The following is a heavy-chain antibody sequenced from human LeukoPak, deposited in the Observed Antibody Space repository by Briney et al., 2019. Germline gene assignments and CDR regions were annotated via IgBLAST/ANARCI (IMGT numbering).Heavy chain of an antibody. J-gene: IGHJ4*02. Sequence: GGSLRLSCAASGFRFSSYAMTWVRQAPGKGLEWVSSISKNADGIYYAASVKGRFTISRDNSKNTLYLQMNSLRAEDTAVYYCARDYRGYSYGENPGCDYWGQGTLVTVSS. CDR1: GFRFSSYA. V-gene: IGHV3-23*01. D-gene: IGHD5-18*01. CDR3: ARDYRGYSYGENPGCDY. CDR2: ISKNADGI.